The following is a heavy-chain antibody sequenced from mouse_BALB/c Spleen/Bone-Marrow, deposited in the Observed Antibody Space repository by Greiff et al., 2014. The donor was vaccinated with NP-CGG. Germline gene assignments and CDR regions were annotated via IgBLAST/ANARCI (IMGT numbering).Heavy chain of an antibody. CDR1: GFSFTSYG. D-gene: IGHD2-3*01. CDR3: ARVYLWYFDV. Sequence: VQRVESGPGLVAPSQTLSITCTVSGFSFTSYGLHWVRQPPGKGLEWLGVIRAGGSTNYNSALMSRLSISKDNSKSQVFLKMNSLQTDDAAMYYCARVYLWYFDVWGAGTTVTVSS. J-gene: IGHJ1*01. CDR2: IRAGGST. V-gene: IGHV2-9*02.